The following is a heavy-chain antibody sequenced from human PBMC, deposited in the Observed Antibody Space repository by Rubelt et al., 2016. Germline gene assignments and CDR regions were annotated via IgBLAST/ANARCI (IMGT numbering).Heavy chain of an antibody. V-gene: IGHV3-23*04. Sequence: VQLVESGGGVVQPGRSLRLSCAASGFTFSSYGMHWVRQAPGKGLEWVSAISGSGGSTYYADSVKGRFTISRDNSKNTLDLQMNSLRDEDTAVYYCAKDAGSIVATIRRDFDYWGQGTLVTVSS. CDR2: ISGSGGST. D-gene: IGHD5-12*01. CDR1: GFTFSSYG. CDR3: AKDAGSIVATIRRDFDY. J-gene: IGHJ4*02.